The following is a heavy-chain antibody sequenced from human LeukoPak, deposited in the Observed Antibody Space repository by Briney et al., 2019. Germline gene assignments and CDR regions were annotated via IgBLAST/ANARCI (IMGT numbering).Heavy chain of an antibody. CDR3: AREGNYDSSGYLID. Sequence: GGSLRLSCAASGFTFSSYGMHWVRQAPGKGLEWVAVIWYDGSNKYYADSVKGRFTISRDNSKNTLYLQMNSLRAEDTAVYYCAREGNYDSSGYLIDWGQGTLATVSS. V-gene: IGHV3-33*01. CDR2: IWYDGSNK. D-gene: IGHD3-22*01. J-gene: IGHJ4*02. CDR1: GFTFSSYG.